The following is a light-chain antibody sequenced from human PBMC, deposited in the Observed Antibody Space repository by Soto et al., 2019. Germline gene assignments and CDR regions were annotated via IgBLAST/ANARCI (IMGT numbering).Light chain of an antibody. V-gene: IGLV2-14*01. CDR1: SSDVGGYNF. CDR3: LSYSSSTSPYV. CDR2: DVT. J-gene: IGLJ1*01. Sequence: QSVLTQPASVSGSPGQSITISCTGTSSDVGGYNFVSWYQQHPGKAPKLMIYDVTHRPSGVSNRFSGSKSGNTASLTISGLQAEDEADYYCLSYSSSTSPYVLGTGTKDTVL.